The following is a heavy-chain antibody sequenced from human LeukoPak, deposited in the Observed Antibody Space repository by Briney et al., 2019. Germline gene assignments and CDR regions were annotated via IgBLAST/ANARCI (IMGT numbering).Heavy chain of an antibody. CDR3: ARDRDCTNGVCYGDYYYMDV. D-gene: IGHD2-8*01. CDR1: GGSISSYY. V-gene: IGHV4-59*01. Sequence: PSETLSLTCTVSGGSISSYYRSWIRQPPGKGLEWIGYIYYSGSANYNPSLKSRVTISVDTAKNQFSLKLSSVTAADTAVYYCARDRDCTNGVCYGDYYYMDVWGKGTTVTVSS. J-gene: IGHJ6*03. CDR2: IYYSGSA.